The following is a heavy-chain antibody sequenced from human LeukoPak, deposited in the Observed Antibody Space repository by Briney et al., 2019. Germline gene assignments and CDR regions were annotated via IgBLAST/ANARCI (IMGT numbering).Heavy chain of an antibody. CDR1: GYSFTSYW. CDR3: ARHDYCSSTSCYYYYGMDV. V-gene: IGHV5-51*01. D-gene: IGHD2-2*01. J-gene: IGHJ6*02. Sequence: GESLKISCKGSGYSFTSYWIGWVRQMPGKGLEWMGIIYPDDSDTRYSPSFQGQVTISADKSISTAYLQWSSLKASDTAMYYCARHDYCSSTSCYYYYGMDVWGQGTTVTVSS. CDR2: IYPDDSDT.